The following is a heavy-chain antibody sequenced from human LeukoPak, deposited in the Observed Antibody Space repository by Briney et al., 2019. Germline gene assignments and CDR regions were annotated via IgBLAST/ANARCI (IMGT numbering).Heavy chain of an antibody. D-gene: IGHD6-13*01. CDR1: GYTFTDYY. CDR2: ITPYSGGT. J-gene: IGHJ4*02. CDR3: ARGPAAGDY. V-gene: IGHV1-2*02. Sequence: RASVKVSYKASGYTFTDYYIHWVRQAPGQGLEWMGWITPYSGGTDYAQKFQGRVTMTMDTSISTVYMELSRLRSDDTAVYYCARGPAAGDYWGQGTLVTVPS.